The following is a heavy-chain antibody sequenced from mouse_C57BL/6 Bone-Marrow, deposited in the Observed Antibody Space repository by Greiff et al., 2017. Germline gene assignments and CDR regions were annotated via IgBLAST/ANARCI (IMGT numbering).Heavy chain of an antibody. CDR3: AKGYASAY. Sequence: QVQLKQSGAELMRPGASVKLSCKATGYTFTGYWIEWVKQRPGHGLEWIGEILPGSGSTYYNEKFKGKATLTADTSSNTAYMQLSSLTTEDSAIYYGAKGYASAYWGQGTLVTVSA. CDR2: ILPGSGST. CDR1: GYTFTGYW. V-gene: IGHV1-9*01. D-gene: IGHD2-10*02. J-gene: IGHJ3*01.